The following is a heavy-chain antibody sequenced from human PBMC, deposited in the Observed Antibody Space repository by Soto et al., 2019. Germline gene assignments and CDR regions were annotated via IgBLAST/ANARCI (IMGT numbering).Heavy chain of an antibody. Sequence: GGSLRLSCAASGFTFSSYAMHWVRRAPGTGLEWVAVISYDGRDKYYPDSVKGRFTISRDNSKNTLYLQMNSLRAEDTAVYYCARSAGGSYPQYDYWGQGTLVTVSS. J-gene: IGHJ4*02. CDR2: ISYDGRDK. CDR3: ARSAGGSYPQYDY. D-gene: IGHD1-26*01. CDR1: GFTFSSYA. V-gene: IGHV3-30*04.